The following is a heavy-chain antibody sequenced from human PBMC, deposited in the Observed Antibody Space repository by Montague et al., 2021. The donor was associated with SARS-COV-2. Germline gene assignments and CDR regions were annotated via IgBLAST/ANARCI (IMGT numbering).Heavy chain of an antibody. V-gene: IGHV4-59*01. J-gene: IGHJ6*02. Sequence: SETLSLTCTVSGGSIDSFYWSWIRRPPGKGLEWIGCIFHSGRTYYNPSLKSRVSMSVDTSKNQVSLRLSSLTAADTAVSYCARGGYYDNTGYYSDYYYNMDVWGQGTTVTVSS. CDR3: ARGGYYDNTGYYSDYYYNMDV. D-gene: IGHD3-22*01. CDR2: IFHSGRT. CDR1: GGSIDSFY.